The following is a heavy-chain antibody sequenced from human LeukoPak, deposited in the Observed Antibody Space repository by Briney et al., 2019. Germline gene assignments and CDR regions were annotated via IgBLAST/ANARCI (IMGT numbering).Heavy chain of an antibody. CDR2: INNDGSDT. J-gene: IGHJ4*02. Sequence: GGSLRLSCAASGFTFSTYAMSWVRQAPGKGLVWVSRINNDGSDTGYEDSVKGRFTISRDNAKNTLYLQMNSLRAEDTAVYYCARNNWGIDYWGQGTLVTVSS. V-gene: IGHV3-74*01. CDR3: ARNNWGIDY. CDR1: GFTFSTYA. D-gene: IGHD7-27*01.